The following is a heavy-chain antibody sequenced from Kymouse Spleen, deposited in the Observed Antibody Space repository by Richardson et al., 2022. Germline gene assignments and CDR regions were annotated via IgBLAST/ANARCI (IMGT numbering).Heavy chain of an antibody. Sequence: QVQLVESGGGVVQPGRSLRLSCAASGFTFSSYGMHWVRQAPGKGLEWVAVIWYDGSNKYYADSVKGRFTISRDNSKNTLYLQMNSLRAEDTAVYYCARAVVVPAAMGWFDPWGQGTLVTVSS. CDR1: GFTFSSYG. D-gene: IGHD2-2*02. CDR2: IWYDGSNK. CDR3: ARAVVVPAAMGWFDP. J-gene: IGHJ5*02. V-gene: IGHV3-33*01.